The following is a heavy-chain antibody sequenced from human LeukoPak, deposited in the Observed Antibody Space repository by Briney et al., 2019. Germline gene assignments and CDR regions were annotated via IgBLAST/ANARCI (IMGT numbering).Heavy chain of an antibody. J-gene: IGHJ3*02. D-gene: IGHD5-12*01. Sequence: GASVKVSCKASGYTFTGYYMHWVRQAPGQGLEWMGWITPNSGGTNYAQKFQGRVTMTSDTSISTAHMELSRLRSNDTAVYYCARVYRWLHPNDAFDIWGQGMMVTVSS. CDR1: GYTFTGYY. CDR2: ITPNSGGT. CDR3: ARVYRWLHPNDAFDI. V-gene: IGHV1-2*02.